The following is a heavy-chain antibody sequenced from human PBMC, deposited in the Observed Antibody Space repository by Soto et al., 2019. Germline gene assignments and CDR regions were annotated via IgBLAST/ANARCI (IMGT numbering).Heavy chain of an antibody. CDR2: IWYDGSNK. CDR3: AAGNDDAFDI. V-gene: IGHV3-33*01. CDR1: GFTFSSYG. J-gene: IGHJ3*02. Sequence: QVQLVASGGGVVQPGRSLRLSCAASGFTFSSYGMHWVRQAPGKGLEWVAVIWYDGSNKYYADSVKGRFTISRDNSKNTLYLQMNSLRAEDTAVYYCAAGNDDAFDIWGQGTMVTVSS.